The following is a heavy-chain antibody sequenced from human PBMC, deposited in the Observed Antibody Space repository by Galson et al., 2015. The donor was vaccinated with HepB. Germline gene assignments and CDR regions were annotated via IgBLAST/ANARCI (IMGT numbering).Heavy chain of an antibody. CDR1: GGSISSGGYY. CDR3: TRGMKTVGYTSGWYVGDWFVP. V-gene: IGHV4-31*03. D-gene: IGHD6-19*01. J-gene: IGHJ5*02. Sequence: TLSLTCTVLGGSISSGGYYWSWIRQHPGKGLEWFGYIHYSGSTNYNPSLKSRVSISVDTSENQCSLKLTSVTAADTAVYYCTRGMKTVGYTSGWYVGDWFVPWGQGTLVTVSS. CDR2: IHYSGST.